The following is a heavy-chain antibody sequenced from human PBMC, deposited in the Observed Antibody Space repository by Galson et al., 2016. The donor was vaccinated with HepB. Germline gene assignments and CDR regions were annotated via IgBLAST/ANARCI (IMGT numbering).Heavy chain of an antibody. CDR3: ANRAVHPRMGTPYFLYGFDV. CDR1: GFSLTTRGVG. V-gene: IGHV2-5*02. D-gene: IGHD5-18*01. J-gene: IGHJ6*02. Sequence: PALVKPTQTLTLTCTFSGFSLTTRGVGVGWIRQPPGKALEWLALIYWDDNKRYSPSLKTRLTITKDTSKSQVVLTMTNKDVVDTATYYRANRAVHPRMGTPYFLYGFDVWGPGATVIVSS. CDR2: IYWDDNK.